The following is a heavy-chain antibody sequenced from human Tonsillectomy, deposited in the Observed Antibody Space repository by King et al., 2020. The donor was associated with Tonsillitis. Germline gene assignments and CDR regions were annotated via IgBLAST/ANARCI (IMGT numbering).Heavy chain of an antibody. CDR1: GGSISSSNW. J-gene: IGHJ4*02. CDR3: ERSGGDYYGSGSHYNFFDY. Sequence: QLQESGPGLVKPSGTLSLTCAVSGGSISSSNWWNWVRQPPGKGLEWIGEIHHRGSTNYNPSLKSRVTISVDKSKNQFSLKLSSVTAADTAVYYCERSGGDYYGSGSHYNFFDYWGQGTLVTVSS. CDR2: IHHRGST. D-gene: IGHD3-10*01. V-gene: IGHV4-4*02.